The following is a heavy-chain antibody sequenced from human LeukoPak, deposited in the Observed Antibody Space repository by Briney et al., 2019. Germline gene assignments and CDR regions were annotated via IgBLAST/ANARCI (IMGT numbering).Heavy chain of an antibody. J-gene: IGHJ4*02. Sequence: SETLSLTCAVSGGSISSGGYSWSWLRQPPGKGLEWIGYIYHSGGTYYNPSLKSRVTISVDRSKNQFSLKLSSVTAADTAVYYCARVDSSSWYYFDYWGQGTLVTVSS. CDR3: ARVDSSSWYYFDY. CDR2: IYHSGGT. CDR1: GGSISSGGYS. D-gene: IGHD6-13*01. V-gene: IGHV4-30-2*01.